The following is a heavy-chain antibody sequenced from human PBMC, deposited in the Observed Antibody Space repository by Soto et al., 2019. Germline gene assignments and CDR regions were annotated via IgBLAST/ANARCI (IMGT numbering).Heavy chain of an antibody. CDR3: AXXXXXXXXXAXFLDY. CDR1: GYTFTDFG. Sequence: QGQLVQSGAEVKKPGASVKVSCKASGYTFTDFGISWVRQAPGQGLEWMGWISAYNGNTNYAHKVQDRVTMTTDTSTSTAYMEMRNLTPDDXXVYYXAXXXXXXXXXAXFLDYWGQGTLVTVSS. V-gene: IGHV1-18*01. CDR2: ISAYNGNT. J-gene: IGHJ4*02.